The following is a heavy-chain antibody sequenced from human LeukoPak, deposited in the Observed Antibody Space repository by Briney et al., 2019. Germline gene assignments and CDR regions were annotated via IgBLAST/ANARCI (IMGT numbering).Heavy chain of an antibody. CDR1: GFTFNTYG. D-gene: IGHD1-1*01. V-gene: IGHV3-30*02. J-gene: IGHJ4*02. Sequence: GGSLRLSCAASGFTFNTYGMHWVRQAPDKGLEWVAFIRYDGAEKYYADSVKGRFTISRDNSKNTLYLQMYSLRAEDTAVYYCAKVEGASKASVYWGQGTLVTVSS. CDR2: IRYDGAEK. CDR3: AKVEGASKASVY.